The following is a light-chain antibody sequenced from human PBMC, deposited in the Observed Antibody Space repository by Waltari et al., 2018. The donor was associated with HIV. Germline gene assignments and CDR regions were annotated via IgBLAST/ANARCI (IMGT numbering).Light chain of an antibody. J-gene: IGLJ3*02. CDR2: MTK. V-gene: IGLV1-44*01. CDR1: SSNIGNND. Sequence: QSVLTQPPSASGTPGQTVVISCSGNSSNIGNNDVTWYQVLPGSAPRLLIYMTKYRPSGVPGRFSGSRSGTSASLAIHALQSEDEADYYCATWDDSLYGMFGGGTKLTV. CDR3: ATWDDSLYGM.